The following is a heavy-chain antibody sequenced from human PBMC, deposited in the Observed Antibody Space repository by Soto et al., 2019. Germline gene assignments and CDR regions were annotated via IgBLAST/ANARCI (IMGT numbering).Heavy chain of an antibody. J-gene: IGHJ4*02. CDR2: ISDSADRI. V-gene: IGHV3-23*01. CDR1: GFSFSSNS. Sequence: XGSLRLSCKASGFSFSSNSMGWLRQAPGKGLDWVSSISDSADRIYYADSVRGRFTFSRDNSNNMMYLQMNSLRGEDTAVYYCAILAHRKFDYWGQGALVTVSS. CDR3: AILAHRKFDY.